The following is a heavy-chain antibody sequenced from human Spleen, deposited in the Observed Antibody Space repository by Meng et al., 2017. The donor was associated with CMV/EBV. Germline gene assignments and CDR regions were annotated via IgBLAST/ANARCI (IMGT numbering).Heavy chain of an antibody. Sequence: GGSISRSKLWTWLRQVPGKGLEWIGEINHSGSTNYNPSLKSRVTISVDTSKNQFSLKLSSVTAADTAVYYCARSYGGSHFYYFDYWGQGTLVTVSS. CDR3: ARSYGGSHFYYFDY. D-gene: IGHD4-23*01. J-gene: IGHJ4*02. CDR2: INHSGST. V-gene: IGHV4-4*02. CDR1: GGSISRSKL.